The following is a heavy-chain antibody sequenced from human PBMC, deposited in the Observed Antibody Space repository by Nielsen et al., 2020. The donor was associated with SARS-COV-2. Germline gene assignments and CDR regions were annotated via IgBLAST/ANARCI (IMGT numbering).Heavy chain of an antibody. CDR3: ARDGGKRWLQAGDY. CDR1: GFTFSSYA. J-gene: IGHJ4*02. D-gene: IGHD5-24*01. CDR2: ISGSGGST. Sequence: GGSLRLSCAASGFTFSSYAMSWVRQAPGKGLEWVSAISGSGGSTYYADSVKGRFTISRDNSKNTLYLQMNSLRAEDTAVYYCARDGGKRWLQAGDYWGQGTLVTVSS. V-gene: IGHV3-23*01.